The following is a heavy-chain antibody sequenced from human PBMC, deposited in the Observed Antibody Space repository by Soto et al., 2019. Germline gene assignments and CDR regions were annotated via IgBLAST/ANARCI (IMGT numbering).Heavy chain of an antibody. J-gene: IGHJ4*02. CDR3: ASGYRGVWGSYRSYYFDY. D-gene: IGHD3-16*02. Sequence: QVQLQQWAAGLLKPSETLSLTCAVDGGSFSGYYWSWIRQRPGKGLELIGEINHSGSTNYNPSLKSRVTISVDTSKYQFSLKLSSVTAAETAVYSCASGYRGVWGSYRSYYFDYWGQGTLVTVSS. CDR1: GGSFSGYY. V-gene: IGHV4-34*01. CDR2: INHSGST.